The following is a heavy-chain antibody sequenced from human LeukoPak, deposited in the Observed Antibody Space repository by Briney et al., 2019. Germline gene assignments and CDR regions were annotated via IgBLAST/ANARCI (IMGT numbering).Heavy chain of an antibody. V-gene: IGHV1-24*01. CDR3: ATFADTWDFHPPSLRGPKYGMEV. J-gene: IGHJ6*02. D-gene: IGHD3-3*01. CDR1: GYTLTELS. CDR2: FDPEDGET. Sequence: ASVKVSCKVSGYTLTELSMHWVRPAPGKGLEWMGGFDPEDGETISALTFQSRVTMPDDTSTDTAYMELSRLRSEDTAVYYCATFADTWDFHPPSLRGPKYGMEVWGQGTTVTVSS.